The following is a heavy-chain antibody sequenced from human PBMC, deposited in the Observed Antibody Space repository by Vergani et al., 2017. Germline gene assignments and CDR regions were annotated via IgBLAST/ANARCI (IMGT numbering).Heavy chain of an antibody. V-gene: IGHV3-30-3*01. CDR1: GFTFSSYA. D-gene: IGHD5-24*01. CDR2: ISYDGSNK. CDR3: ARDGGMATITCY. J-gene: IGHJ4*02. Sequence: QVQLVESGGGVVQPGRSLRLSCAASGFTFSSYAMHWVRQAPGKGLEWESVISYDGSNKYYADSVKGRFTISRDNSKNTLYLQMNSLRAEDTAVYYCARDGGMATITCYWGQGILVTVSS.